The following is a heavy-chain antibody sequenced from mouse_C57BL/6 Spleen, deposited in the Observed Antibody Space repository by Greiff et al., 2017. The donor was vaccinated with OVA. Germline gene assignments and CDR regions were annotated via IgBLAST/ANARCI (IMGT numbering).Heavy chain of an antibody. CDR3: ASEAYDYDGGFDY. CDR2: IGPGSGST. V-gene: IGHV1-77*01. Sequence: VKLMESGAELVKPGASVKISCKASGYTFTDYYINWVKQRPGQGLEWIGKIGPGSGSTYYNEKFKGKATLTADKSSSTAYMQLSSLTSEDSAVYFCASEAYDYDGGFDYWGQGTTLTVSS. CDR1: GYTFTDYY. J-gene: IGHJ2*01. D-gene: IGHD2-4*01.